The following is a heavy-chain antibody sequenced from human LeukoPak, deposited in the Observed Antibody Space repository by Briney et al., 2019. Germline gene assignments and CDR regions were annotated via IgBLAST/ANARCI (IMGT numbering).Heavy chain of an antibody. CDR1: GFTFSSYA. CDR2: ISGSGGST. V-gene: IGHV3-23*01. J-gene: IGHJ4*02. Sequence: GGSLRLSCAATGFTFSSYAMSWVRQAPGKGLEWVSAISGSGGSTYYADSVKGRFTISRDNSKNTLYLQMNSLRAEDTAVYFCARDGHPFDYWGQGTLVTVSS. CDR3: ARDGHPFDY.